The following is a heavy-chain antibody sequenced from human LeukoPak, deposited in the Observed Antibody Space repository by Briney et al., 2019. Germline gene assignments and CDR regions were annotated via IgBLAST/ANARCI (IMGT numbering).Heavy chain of an antibody. CDR3: ATLYYDSSGYYNYFDY. Sequence: ASVKVSCKASGYTFTGYYMHWVRQAPGQGLEWMGIINPSGGSTSYAQKFQGRVTMTRDTSTSTVYMELSSLRSEDTAVYYCATLYYDSSGYYNYFDYWGQGTLVTVSS. D-gene: IGHD3-22*01. J-gene: IGHJ4*02. CDR1: GYTFTGYY. CDR2: INPSGGST. V-gene: IGHV1-46*01.